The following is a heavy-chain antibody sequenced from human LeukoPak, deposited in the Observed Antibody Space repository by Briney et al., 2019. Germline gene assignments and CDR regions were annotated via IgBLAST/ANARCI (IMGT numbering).Heavy chain of an antibody. J-gene: IGHJ6*03. CDR1: GFTFSMYW. CDR2: IKEDGSEK. Sequence: GGSLRLSCAASGFTFSMYWMSWVRQAPGKGLEWVANIKEDGSEKYYVDSVKGRFTISRDNAKNSLNLQMNSLRAEDTAVYYCARGLPYMDVWGKGTTVTVSS. V-gene: IGHV3-7*01. CDR3: ARGLPYMDV.